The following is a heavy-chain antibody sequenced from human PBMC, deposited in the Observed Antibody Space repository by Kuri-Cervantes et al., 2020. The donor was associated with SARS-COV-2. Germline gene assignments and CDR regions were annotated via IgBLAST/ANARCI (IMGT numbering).Heavy chain of an antibody. J-gene: IGHJ4*02. D-gene: IGHD2-15*01. Sequence: ASVKVSCKASGYTFTSYYMHWVRQAPGQGLEWMGIINPSGGSTSYAQKFQGRVTMTEDTSTDTAYMELSSLRSEDTAVYYCATLSWRYFDYWGQGTLVTVSS. V-gene: IGHV1-46*01. CDR1: GYTFTSYY. CDR3: ATLSWRYFDY. CDR2: INPSGGST.